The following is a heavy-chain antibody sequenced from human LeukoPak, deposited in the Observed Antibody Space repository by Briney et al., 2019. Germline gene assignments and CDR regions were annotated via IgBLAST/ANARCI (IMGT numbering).Heavy chain of an antibody. CDR1: GGTFSSYA. J-gene: IGHJ5*02. CDR3: AREVPPGDYDSSGYPNWFDP. D-gene: IGHD3-22*01. CDR2: IIPIFGTA. Sequence: GASVKVSCKVSGGTFSSYAISWVRQAPGQGLEWMGGIIPIFGTANYAQKFQGRVTITADESTSTAYMELSSLRSEDTAVYYCAREVPPGDYDSSGYPNWFDPWGQGTLVTVSS. V-gene: IGHV1-69*01.